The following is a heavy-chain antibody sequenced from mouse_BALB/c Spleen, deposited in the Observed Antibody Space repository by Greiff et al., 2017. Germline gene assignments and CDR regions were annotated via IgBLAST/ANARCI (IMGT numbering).Heavy chain of an antibody. CDR1: GFSLTSYG. J-gene: IGHJ3*01. Sequence: VKLMESGPGLVAPSQSLSITCTVSGFSLTSYGVHWVRQPPGKGLEWLGVIWAGGSTNYNSALMSRLSISKDNSKSQVFLKMNSLQTDDTAMYYCAVYYGSIFAYWGQGTLVTVSA. V-gene: IGHV2-9*02. D-gene: IGHD1-1*01. CDR2: IWAGGST. CDR3: AVYYGSIFAY.